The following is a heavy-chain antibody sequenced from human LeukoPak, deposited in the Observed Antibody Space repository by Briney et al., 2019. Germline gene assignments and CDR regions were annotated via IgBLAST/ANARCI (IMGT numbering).Heavy chain of an antibody. CDR2: IRSKPQSYAT. J-gene: IGHJ4*02. Sequence: PGGSLRLSCAASGFTFSDSAIHWVRQASGKGLEWVGRIRSKPQSYATAYDESLKGRFTISRDDSKNTAYLQMSSLEIEDTAVYYCTRVGPSTVVDYWGQGTQVTVSS. CDR1: GFTFSDSA. V-gene: IGHV3-73*01. D-gene: IGHD1-26*01. CDR3: TRVGPSTVVDY.